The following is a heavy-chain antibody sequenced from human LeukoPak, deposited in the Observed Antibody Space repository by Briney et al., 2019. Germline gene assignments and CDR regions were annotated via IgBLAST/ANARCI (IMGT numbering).Heavy chain of an antibody. D-gene: IGHD3-22*01. CDR1: GGSISSSSYY. Sequence: SETLSLTCTVSGGSISSSSYYWGWIRQPPGKGLEWIGSIYYSGSTYYNPSLKSRVTISVDTSKNQFSLKLSSVTAADTTVYYGARKQYYYDSSGYSNWFDPWGQGTLVTVSS. V-gene: IGHV4-39*01. J-gene: IGHJ5*02. CDR3: ARKQYYYDSSGYSNWFDP. CDR2: IYYSGST.